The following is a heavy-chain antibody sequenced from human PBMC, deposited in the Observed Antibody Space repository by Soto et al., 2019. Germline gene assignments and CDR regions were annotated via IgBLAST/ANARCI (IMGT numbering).Heavy chain of an antibody. CDR2: INPSGGST. D-gene: IGHD6-19*01. CDR3: AREDKQWLVRVGYDY. J-gene: IGHJ4*02. V-gene: IGHV1-46*03. Sequence: ASVKVSCKASGYTFTSYYMHWVRQAPGQGLEWMGIINPSGGSTSYAQKFQGRVTMTGDTSTSTVYMELSSLRSEDTAVYYCAREDKQWLVRVGYDYWAQGTLVTVSS. CDR1: GYTFTSYY.